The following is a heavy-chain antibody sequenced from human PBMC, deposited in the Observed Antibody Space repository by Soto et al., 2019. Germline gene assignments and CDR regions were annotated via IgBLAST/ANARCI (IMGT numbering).Heavy chain of an antibody. V-gene: IGHV1-69*13. CDR1: GGTFSSYA. Sequence: SVKVSCKASGGTFSSYAISWVRQAPGQGLEWMGGIIPIFGTANYAQKFQGRVTITADESTSTAYMELSSLRSEDTAVYYCARTYYDSSGYYRPARYWGQGTLVTVSS. D-gene: IGHD3-22*01. J-gene: IGHJ4*02. CDR2: IIPIFGTA. CDR3: ARTYYDSSGYYRPARY.